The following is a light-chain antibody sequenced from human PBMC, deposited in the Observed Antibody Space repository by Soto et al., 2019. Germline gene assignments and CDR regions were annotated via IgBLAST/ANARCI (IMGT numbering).Light chain of an antibody. V-gene: IGKV1-39*01. CDR2: AAS. CDR1: QSISSY. Sequence: DIQMTQSPSSLSASVGDRVTITCRASQSISSYLNWYQQKPGKAPKLLIYAASSLQSGVSSRFSGSGSGTDFTLSISSRQPEDFATYYCQQFYSTPYTLGQGTKLEIK. J-gene: IGKJ2*01. CDR3: QQFYSTPYT.